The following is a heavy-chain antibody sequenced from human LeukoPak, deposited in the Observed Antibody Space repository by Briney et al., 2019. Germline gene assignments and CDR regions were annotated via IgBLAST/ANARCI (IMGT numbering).Heavy chain of an antibody. CDR1: GFTFSSYA. D-gene: IGHD2-2*01. CDR2: ISYDGSNK. J-gene: IGHJ3*02. Sequence: QAGGSLRLSCAASGFTFSSYAMHWVRQAPGKGLEWVAVISYDGSNKYYADSVKGRFTISRDNSKNTLYLQMNSLRAEDTAVYYCARGTKIPYCSSTSCYEGLGAFDIWGQGTMVTVSS. CDR3: ARGTKIPYCSSTSCYEGLGAFDI. V-gene: IGHV3-30*04.